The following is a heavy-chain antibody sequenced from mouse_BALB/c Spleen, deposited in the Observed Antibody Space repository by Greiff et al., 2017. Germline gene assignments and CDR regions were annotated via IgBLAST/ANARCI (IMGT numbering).Heavy chain of an antibody. CDR3: TRSLYGYYAMDY. D-gene: IGHD1-2*01. V-gene: IGHV6-6*02. CDR2: IRLKSNNYAT. J-gene: IGHJ4*01. CDR1: GFTFSNYW. Sequence: EVKLMESGGGLVQPGGSMKLSCVASGFTFSNYWMNWVRQSPEKGLEWVAEIRLKSNNYATHYAESVKGRFTISRDDSKSSVYLQMNNLRAEDTGIYYCTRSLYGYYAMDYWGQGTSVTVSS.